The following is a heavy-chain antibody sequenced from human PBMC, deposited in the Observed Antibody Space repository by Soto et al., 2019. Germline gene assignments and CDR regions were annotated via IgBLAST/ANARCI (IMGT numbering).Heavy chain of an antibody. Sequence: QVQLQESGPGLVKPSQTLTLTCTVSGGSISSGRFYWSWIRQHPGKGLEWIGHISDSGSSYYNPSLASRVTISVDTSKTQFSPKLSAVTAADTAVYFCARTTFYDVFTAYYSLFDYWGQGTMVTVSS. V-gene: IGHV4-31*03. D-gene: IGHD3-9*01. CDR2: ISDSGSS. CDR3: ARTTFYDVFTAYYSLFDY. J-gene: IGHJ4*02. CDR1: GGSISSGRFY.